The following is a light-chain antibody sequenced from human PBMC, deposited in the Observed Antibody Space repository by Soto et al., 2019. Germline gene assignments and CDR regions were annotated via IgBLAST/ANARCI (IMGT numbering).Light chain of an antibody. CDR2: DAS. CDR3: QQYGSSWT. J-gene: IGKJ1*01. V-gene: IGKV3D-15*01. CDR1: QSVDND. Sequence: EIVMTQSPATLSVSPGDRATLSCRASQSVDNDLAWYQQKPGQPPRLLIYDASTRATGIPARFSGSQSGTEFTLTISSLLSEDFAVYYCQQYGSSWTFGQGTKVDI.